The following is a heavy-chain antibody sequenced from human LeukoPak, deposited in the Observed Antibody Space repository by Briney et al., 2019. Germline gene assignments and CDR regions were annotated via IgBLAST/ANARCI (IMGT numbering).Heavy chain of an antibody. Sequence: GGSLRLSCAASGFTFSSYAMSWVRQAPGKGLEWVSAISGSAGSTYYADSVKGRFTISRDNSKNTLYLQMNSLRAEDTAVYYCAKESDYTYYYGMDVWGQGTTVTVSS. D-gene: IGHD4-17*01. V-gene: IGHV3-23*01. CDR1: GFTFSSYA. CDR2: ISGSAGST. CDR3: AKESDYTYYYGMDV. J-gene: IGHJ6*02.